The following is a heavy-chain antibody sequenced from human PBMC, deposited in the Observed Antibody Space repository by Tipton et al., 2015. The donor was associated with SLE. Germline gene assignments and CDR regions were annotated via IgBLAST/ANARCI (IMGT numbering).Heavy chain of an antibody. D-gene: IGHD3-3*01. J-gene: IGHJ6*02. CDR1: GSSFTGYY. Sequence: QSGAEVKKPGASVKVSCKTSGSSFTGYYMHWVRQAPGQGLEWMGRINPNNGGTNYAQKFEGRVTMTRDTSISTAYMELTSLRSDDTAVYYCARQRITIFGVDSYGLDVWGQGTAVNVTS. CDR2: INPNNGGT. CDR3: ARQRITIFGVDSYGLDV. V-gene: IGHV1-2*06.